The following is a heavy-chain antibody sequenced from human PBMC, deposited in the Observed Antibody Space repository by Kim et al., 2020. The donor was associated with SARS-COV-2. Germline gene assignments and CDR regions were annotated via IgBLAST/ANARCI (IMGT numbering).Heavy chain of an antibody. V-gene: IGHV3-11*01. CDR3: ARTPLCRTFSDPAAGRYYYYGMDV. J-gene: IGHJ6*02. CDR2: ISSSGSTI. CDR1: GFTFSDYY. D-gene: IGHD6-13*01. Sequence: GGSLRLSCAASGFTFSDYYMSWIRQAPGKGLEWVSYISSSGSTIYYADSVKGRFTISRDNAKNSLYLQMNSLRAEDTAVYYCARTPLCRTFSDPAAGRYYYYGMDVWGQGTTVTVSS.